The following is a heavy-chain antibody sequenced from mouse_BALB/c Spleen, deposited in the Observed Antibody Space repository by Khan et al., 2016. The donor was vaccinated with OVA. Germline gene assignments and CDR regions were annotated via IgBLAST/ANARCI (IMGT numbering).Heavy chain of an antibody. J-gene: IGHJ1*01. D-gene: IGHD2-2*01. CDR1: GFAFSSYD. V-gene: IGHV5-12-1*01. Sequence: EVELVESGGGLVKPGGSLKLSCVASGFAFSSYDLSWVRQTPEKRLEWVAYISSGGFLTYYLDTMKGRFTLSRDTAKSTLYLQMIRLQSEDTAMYYCARHQATMLTTSWYFEVWGAGATVTVSS. CDR3: ARHQATMLTTSWYFEV. CDR2: ISSGGFLT.